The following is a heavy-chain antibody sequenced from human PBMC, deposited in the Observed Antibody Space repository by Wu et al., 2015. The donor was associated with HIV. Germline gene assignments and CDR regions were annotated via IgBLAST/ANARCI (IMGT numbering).Heavy chain of an antibody. V-gene: IGHV1-46*01. CDR3: ARDPPRGDYDRIYYYYGMDV. Sequence: HVQLEQPGAVVRKPGASVKVSCKASGYTFTSYYMHWVRQAPGQGLEWMGIINPSGGSTSYAQKFQGRVTMTRDTSTSTVYMELSSLRSEDTAVYYCARDPPRGDYDRIYYYYGMDVVGPRDHG. D-gene: IGHD2-21*02. CDR2: INPSGGST. CDR1: GYTFTSYY. J-gene: IGHJ6*02.